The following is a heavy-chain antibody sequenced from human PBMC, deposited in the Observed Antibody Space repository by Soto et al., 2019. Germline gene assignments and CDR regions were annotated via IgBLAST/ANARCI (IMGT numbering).Heavy chain of an antibody. J-gene: IGHJ3*02. CDR1: SGSIRSNY. Sequence: SETLSLTCTVSSGSIRSNYWSGIRQPPGKGLEWIGYIYYSGNTNYNLSLKSRVTISVDSSKIQFSLRLSSVTAADTAVYYCAYGDAYDPLDIWGQRTMVPVSS. CDR3: AYGDAYDPLDI. D-gene: IGHD4-17*01. CDR2: IYYSGNT. V-gene: IGHV4-59*08.